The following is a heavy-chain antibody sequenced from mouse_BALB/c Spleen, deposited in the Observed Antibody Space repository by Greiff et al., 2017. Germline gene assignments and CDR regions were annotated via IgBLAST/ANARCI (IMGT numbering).Heavy chain of an antibody. CDR3: ARTARATPAWFAY. D-gene: IGHD3-1*01. CDR2: ISNLAYSI. CDR1: GFTFSDYG. Sequence: EVQVVESGGGLVQPGGSRKLSCAASGFTFSDYGMAWVRQAPGKGPEWVAFISNLAYSIYYADTVTGRFTISRENAKNTLYLEMSSLRSEDTAMYYCARTARATPAWFAYWGQGTLVTVSA. V-gene: IGHV5-15*02. J-gene: IGHJ3*01.